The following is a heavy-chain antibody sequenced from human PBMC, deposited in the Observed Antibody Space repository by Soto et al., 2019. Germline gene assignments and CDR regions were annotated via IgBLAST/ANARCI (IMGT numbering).Heavy chain of an antibody. V-gene: IGHV3-48*03. Sequence: EVQLVESGGGLVQPGGSLRLSCAASGFTFSSYEMNWVRQAPGKGLEWVSYISSSGSTIYYADSVKGRFTISRDNAKNALYLQMNSLRAEDTAVYYCARDRGGNPPNWFDPWGQGTLVTVSS. CDR1: GFTFSSYE. J-gene: IGHJ5*02. D-gene: IGHD2-15*01. CDR3: ARDRGGNPPNWFDP. CDR2: ISSSGSTI.